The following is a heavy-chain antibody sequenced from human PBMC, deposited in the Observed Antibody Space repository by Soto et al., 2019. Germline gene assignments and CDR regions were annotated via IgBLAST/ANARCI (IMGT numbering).Heavy chain of an antibody. Sequence: SGPTLVNPTQTLTLTCTVSGFSLSGTGMRVTWIRQPPGKALEWLARIDWEDTKLYSTSMKTRLSISKDTSKNQVVLTMTNMDPADTATYYCARAFYGMDVWGPGTTVTVSS. J-gene: IGHJ6*02. CDR3: ARAFYGMDV. V-gene: IGHV2-70*04. CDR1: GFSLSGTGMR. CDR2: IDWEDTK.